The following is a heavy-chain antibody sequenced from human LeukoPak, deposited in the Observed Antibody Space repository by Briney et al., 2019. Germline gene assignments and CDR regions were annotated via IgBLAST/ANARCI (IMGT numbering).Heavy chain of an antibody. Sequence: PGGSLRLSCAASGFTFSSYEMNWVRQAPGKGLEWVSYISSSGSTIYYADSVKGRFTISRDNAKNPLYLQMNSLRAEDTAVYYCARENKPKAIDYWGQGTLVTVSS. V-gene: IGHV3-48*03. D-gene: IGHD2/OR15-2a*01. CDR2: ISSSGSTI. CDR3: ARENKPKAIDY. CDR1: GFTFSSYE. J-gene: IGHJ4*02.